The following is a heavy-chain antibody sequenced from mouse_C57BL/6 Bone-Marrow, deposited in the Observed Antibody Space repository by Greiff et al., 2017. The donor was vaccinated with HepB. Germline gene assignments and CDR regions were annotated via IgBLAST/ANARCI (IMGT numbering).Heavy chain of an antibody. V-gene: IGHV2-9-1*01. CDR2: IWTGGGT. Sequence: QVQLQQSGPGLVAPSQSLSITCTVSGFSLTSYAISWVRQPPGKGLEWLGVIWTGGGTNYNSALKSRLSISKDNSKSQVFLKMNSLQTDDTARYYCAREALYYYGSRFYAMDYWGQGPSVTVSS. D-gene: IGHD1-1*01. J-gene: IGHJ4*01. CDR3: AREALYYYGSRFYAMDY. CDR1: GFSLTSYA.